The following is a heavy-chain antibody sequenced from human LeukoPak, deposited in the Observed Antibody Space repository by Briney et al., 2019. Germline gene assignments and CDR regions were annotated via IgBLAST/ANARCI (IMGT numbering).Heavy chain of an antibody. V-gene: IGHV3-43*02. D-gene: IGHD5-18*01. CDR3: AKTSGYSYGIFDY. CDR1: GFTFDDYA. Sequence: GGSLRLSCAASGFTFDDYAMHWVRQAPGKGLEWVSLISGDGGSTYYADSVKGRFTISRDNSKNSLYLQMNSLRTGDTALYYCAKTSGYSYGIFDYWGQGTLVTVSS. J-gene: IGHJ4*02. CDR2: ISGDGGST.